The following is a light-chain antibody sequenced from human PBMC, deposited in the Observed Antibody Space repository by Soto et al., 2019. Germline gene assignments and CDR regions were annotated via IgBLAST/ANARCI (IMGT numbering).Light chain of an antibody. CDR3: QQYNNWPPMA. Sequence: EIVMTQSPATLSVSPGERATLSCRASQSVSSNLAWYQQKPGQAPRLLIYGASTRATGIPARFSGSGSGTAFTLTISRLQSEDFEVYYCQQYNNWPPMAFGQGTKVEIK. CDR1: QSVSSN. V-gene: IGKV3-15*01. CDR2: GAS. J-gene: IGKJ1*01.